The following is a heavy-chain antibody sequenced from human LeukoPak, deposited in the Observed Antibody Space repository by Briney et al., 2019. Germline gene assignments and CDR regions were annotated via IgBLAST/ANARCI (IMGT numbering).Heavy chain of an antibody. CDR2: IKEDGSDK. CDR3: ARDTYRFDDY. V-gene: IGHV3-7*01. J-gene: IGHJ4*02. Sequence: PGGSLRLSCAASGFTFSNYWMSWVRQAPGKGLEWVATIKEDGSDKYYVDSVEGRFTISRDNAKNSRYLQMNSLRAEDTAIYYCARDTYRFDDYWGQGTLVTVSS. CDR1: GFTFSNYW.